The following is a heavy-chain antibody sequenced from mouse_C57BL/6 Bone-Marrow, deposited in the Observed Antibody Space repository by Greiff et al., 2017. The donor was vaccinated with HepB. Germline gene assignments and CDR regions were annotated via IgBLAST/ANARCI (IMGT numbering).Heavy chain of an antibody. CDR2: IWRGGST. Sequence: QVQLQQSGPGLVQPSQSLSITCTVSGFSLTSYDVHWVRQSPGKGLEWLGVIWRGGSTDYNAAFMSRLSITKDNSKSQVFFKMNSLQADDTAIYYCAKRGTTRDWYFDVWGTGTTVTVSS. V-gene: IGHV2-5*01. CDR1: GFSLTSYD. D-gene: IGHD1-1*01. CDR3: AKRGTTRDWYFDV. J-gene: IGHJ1*03.